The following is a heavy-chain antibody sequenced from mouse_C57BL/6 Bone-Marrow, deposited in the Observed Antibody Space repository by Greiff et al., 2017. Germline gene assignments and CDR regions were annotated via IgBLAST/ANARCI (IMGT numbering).Heavy chain of an antibody. CDR1: GFSLTSYG. Sequence: QVQLKQSGPGLVQPSQSLSITCTVSGFSLTSYGVHWVRQPPGKGLEWLGVIWSGGSTDYNAAFISRLSISKDNSKSQVFFKMNSLQADDTAIYYCAKEDDGYHIWYFDVWGTGTTVTVSS. J-gene: IGHJ1*03. CDR3: AKEDDGYHIWYFDV. V-gene: IGHV2-4*01. CDR2: IWSGGST. D-gene: IGHD2-3*01.